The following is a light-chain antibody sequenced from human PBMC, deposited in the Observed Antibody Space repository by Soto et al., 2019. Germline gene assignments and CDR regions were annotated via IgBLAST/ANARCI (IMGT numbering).Light chain of an antibody. Sequence: EVVMRQSPATLSVSPGEGATLSCRASQGIGDTLAWYQQKPGQAPRLLIYDASNRATGIPARFSGSGSGTDFTLTISSLEPEDFAVYYCQQRSSWPITFGQGTRLEIK. CDR2: DAS. CDR3: QQRSSWPIT. J-gene: IGKJ5*01. V-gene: IGKV3-11*01. CDR1: QGIGDT.